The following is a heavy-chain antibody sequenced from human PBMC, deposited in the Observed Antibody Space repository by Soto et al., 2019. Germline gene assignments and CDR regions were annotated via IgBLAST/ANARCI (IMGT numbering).Heavy chain of an antibody. CDR2: ISSSSTFT. J-gene: IGHJ4*02. CDR1: GFTFSDYS. V-gene: IGHV3-21*01. CDR3: AAPYSTGHRLLGY. Sequence: PXGSLRLSCVASGFTFSDYSVSWVRQAPGKGLEWLSSISSSSTFTHYADSVKGRFTISRDNAKNSLYLQMNSLRAEDTAVYYCAAPYSTGHRLLGYWGQGTLVTVSS. D-gene: IGHD6-19*01.